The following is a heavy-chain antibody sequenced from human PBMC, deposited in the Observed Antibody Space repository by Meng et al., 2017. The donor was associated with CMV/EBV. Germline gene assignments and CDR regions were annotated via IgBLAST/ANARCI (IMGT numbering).Heavy chain of an antibody. Sequence: GKSLKISCAASGFTFSSYGMHWVRQAPGKGLEWVAFIRYDGSNKYYADSVKGRFTISRDNSKNTLYLQMNSLRAEDTAVYYCAKAVASYWGQGTLVTVSS. D-gene: IGHD4-23*01. CDR1: GFTFSSYG. V-gene: IGHV3-30*02. CDR2: IRYDGSNK. CDR3: AKAVASY. J-gene: IGHJ4*02.